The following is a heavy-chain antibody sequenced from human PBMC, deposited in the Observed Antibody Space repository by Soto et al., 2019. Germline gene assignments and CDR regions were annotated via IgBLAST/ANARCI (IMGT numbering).Heavy chain of an antibody. J-gene: IGHJ5*02. CDR3: ARERLAYCGGDCYSAWFDP. Sequence: SETPSLTCTVSGGSISSYYWSWIRQPPGKGLEWIGYIYYSGSTNYNPSLKSRVTISVDTSKNQFSLKLSSVTAADTAVYYCARERLAYCGGDCYSAWFDPWGQGTLVTVSS. V-gene: IGHV4-59*01. D-gene: IGHD2-21*01. CDR2: IYYSGST. CDR1: GGSISSYY.